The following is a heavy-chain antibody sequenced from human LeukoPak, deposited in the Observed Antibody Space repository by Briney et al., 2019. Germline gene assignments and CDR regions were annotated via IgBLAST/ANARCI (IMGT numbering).Heavy chain of an antibody. CDR2: ICYSGST. Sequence: SETLSLTCTVSGGSVSSGSYYWSWIRQPPGKGLEWIGYICYSGSTNYNPSLKSRVTISVDTSKNQFSLKLSSVTAADTAVYYCARDPVDTAFDIWGQGTMVTVSS. CDR3: ARDPVDTAFDI. D-gene: IGHD3-9*01. CDR1: GGSVSSGSYY. V-gene: IGHV4-61*01. J-gene: IGHJ3*02.